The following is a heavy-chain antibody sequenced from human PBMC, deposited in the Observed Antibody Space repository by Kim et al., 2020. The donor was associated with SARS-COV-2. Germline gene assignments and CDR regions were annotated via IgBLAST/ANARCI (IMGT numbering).Heavy chain of an antibody. CDR1: GGSISSGSYY. J-gene: IGHJ3*02. V-gene: IGHV4-61*02. D-gene: IGHD6-13*01. Sequence: SETLSLTCTVSGGSISSGSYYWSWIRQPAGKGLEWIGRIYTSGSTNYNPSLKSRVTISVDTSKNQFSLKLSSVTAADTAVYYCARVLTGIAAAGLRVFAFDIWGQGTMVTVSS. CDR2: IYTSGST. CDR3: ARVLTGIAAAGLRVFAFDI.